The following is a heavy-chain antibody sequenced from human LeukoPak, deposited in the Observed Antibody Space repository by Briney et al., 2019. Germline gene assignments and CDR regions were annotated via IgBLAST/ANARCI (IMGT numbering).Heavy chain of an antibody. CDR1: GFTFSDYY. J-gene: IGHJ4*02. Sequence: GGSLRLSCAASGFTFSDYYMSWIRQDPARGLEWVSYISSSGSTIYYAYSVKGRFTISRDNAKNSLYLQMNSLRVEDTAVYYCASDVASNCGGDCYPGFDFWGQGIPVTVCS. CDR2: ISSSGSTI. V-gene: IGHV3-11*04. D-gene: IGHD2-21*02. CDR3: ASDVASNCGGDCYPGFDF.